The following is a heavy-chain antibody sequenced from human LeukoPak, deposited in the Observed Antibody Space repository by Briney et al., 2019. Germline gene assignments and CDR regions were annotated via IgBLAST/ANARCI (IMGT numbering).Heavy chain of an antibody. D-gene: IGHD3-22*01. J-gene: IGHJ4*02. CDR2: ISSSSSYI. V-gene: IGHV3-21*01. Sequence: PGGSLRLSCAASGFPFSTYLMTWVRQAPGKGLEWVSSISSSSSYIYYADSVKGRFTISRDNAKNSLYLQMNSLRAEDTAVYYCARGRPSYYYDSSVDYWGQGTLVTVSS. CDR1: GFPFSTYL. CDR3: ARGRPSYYYDSSVDY.